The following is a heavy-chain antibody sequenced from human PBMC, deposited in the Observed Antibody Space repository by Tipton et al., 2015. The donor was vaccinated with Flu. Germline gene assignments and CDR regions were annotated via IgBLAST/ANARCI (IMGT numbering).Heavy chain of an antibody. V-gene: IGHV4-4*07. D-gene: IGHD6-13*01. Sequence: TLSLTCTVSGGSISSYYWSWIRQPAGKGLEWIGSIYYSGSTYYNPSLKSRVTISVDTSKNQFSLKLSSVTAADTAVYYCARDSRAAGTDAFDIWGQGTMVTVSS. CDR1: GGSISSYY. J-gene: IGHJ3*02. CDR2: IYYSGST. CDR3: ARDSRAAGTDAFDI.